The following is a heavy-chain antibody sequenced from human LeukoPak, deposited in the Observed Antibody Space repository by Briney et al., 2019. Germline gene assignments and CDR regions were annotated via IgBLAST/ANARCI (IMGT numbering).Heavy chain of an antibody. D-gene: IGHD4-23*01. J-gene: IGHJ4*02. Sequence: GGSLRLSCAASGFTFSSYSMNWVRQAPGKGLEWVSYVSSSSSTIYYADSVKGRFTISRDNAKNSLYLQMNSLRAEDTAVYYCARGRWSTPYYFDYWGQGTLVTVSS. CDR2: VSSSSSTI. V-gene: IGHV3-48*04. CDR3: ARGRWSTPYYFDY. CDR1: GFTFSSYS.